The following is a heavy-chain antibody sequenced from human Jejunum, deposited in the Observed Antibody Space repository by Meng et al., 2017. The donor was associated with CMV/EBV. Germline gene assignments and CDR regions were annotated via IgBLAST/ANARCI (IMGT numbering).Heavy chain of an antibody. Sequence: CAASGFAFSTYAMNWVRLTPGKGLEWVSSIDATSTYIYYGDSVKGRFTISRDNAKNSLYLQMNNLRADDTALYYCARDLVAATAPNNWGQGTLVTVSS. CDR1: GFAFSTYA. V-gene: IGHV3-21*06. CDR3: ARDLVAATAPNN. D-gene: IGHD1-26*01. CDR2: IDATSTYI. J-gene: IGHJ4*02.